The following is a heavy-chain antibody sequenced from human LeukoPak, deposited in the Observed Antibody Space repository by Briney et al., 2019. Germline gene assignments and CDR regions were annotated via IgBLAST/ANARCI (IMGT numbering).Heavy chain of an antibody. D-gene: IGHD6-19*01. CDR2: IWYDGSNK. Sequence: GGSLRLSCAASGFTFSSYGMHWVRQAPGKGLEWVAVIWYDGSNKYYADSVKGRFTISRDNSKNTLYLQMNSLRAEDTAVYYCARDRGSGWYRHFDYWGQGTLVTVPS. CDR1: GFTFSSYG. V-gene: IGHV3-33*01. CDR3: ARDRGSGWYRHFDY. J-gene: IGHJ4*02.